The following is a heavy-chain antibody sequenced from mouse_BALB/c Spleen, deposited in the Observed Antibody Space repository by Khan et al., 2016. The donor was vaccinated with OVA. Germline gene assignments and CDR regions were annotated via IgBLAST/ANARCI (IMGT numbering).Heavy chain of an antibody. CDR3: ARLAYYYDSGGFAY. D-gene: IGHD1-1*01. Sequence: EVELVESGGDLVKPGGSLKLSCAASGFTFSTYGMSWVRQTPDKRLEWVATVSTGGGYTYYPDSVKGRFTISRDNAKNTLYLQMGRLKSEDTAMFYCARLAYYYDSGGFAYWGQGTLVTVSA. CDR1: GFTFSTYG. V-gene: IGHV5-6*01. CDR2: VSTGGGYT. J-gene: IGHJ3*01.